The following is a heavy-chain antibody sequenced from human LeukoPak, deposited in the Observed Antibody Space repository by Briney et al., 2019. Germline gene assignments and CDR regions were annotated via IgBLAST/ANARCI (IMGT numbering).Heavy chain of an antibody. CDR2: INPNSGGT. J-gene: IGHJ4*02. CDR1: GYTFTVYY. Sequence: ASVTVSFTASGYTFTVYYMHWVRQAPGQGLEWMGWINPNSGGTNYAQKFQGRVTMTRDTSISTAYMELSRLRSDDTAVYYCARASRGSAMVENDYWGQGTLVTVSS. CDR3: ARASRGSAMVENDY. V-gene: IGHV1-2*02. D-gene: IGHD5-18*01.